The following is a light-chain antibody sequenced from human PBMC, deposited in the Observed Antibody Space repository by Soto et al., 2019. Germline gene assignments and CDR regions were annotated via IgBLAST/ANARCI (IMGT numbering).Light chain of an antibody. CDR3: QRYDDAPLT. Sequence: AIRMTQSPSSLSASTGDRVTITCRASQGISSYLAWYQQKPGKAPKLLIYAASTLQSGVPSRFSGSGSGTDFTLTISSLQPEDVGTYYCQRYDDAPLTFGGGTKVDI. CDR2: AAS. J-gene: IGKJ4*01. V-gene: IGKV1-8*01. CDR1: QGISSY.